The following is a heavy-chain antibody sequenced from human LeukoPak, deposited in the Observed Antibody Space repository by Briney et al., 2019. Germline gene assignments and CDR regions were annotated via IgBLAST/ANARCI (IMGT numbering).Heavy chain of an antibody. CDR3: ATDRGFYGGNSEYYFDY. CDR1: GYTLTELS. J-gene: IGHJ4*02. CDR2: FDPEDGET. V-gene: IGHV1-24*01. D-gene: IGHD4-23*01. Sequence: ASVKVSCKVSGYTLTELSMHWVRQAPGKGVEWMGGFDPEDGETIYAQKFQGRVTMTEDTSTDTAYMELSSLRSEDTAVYYCATDRGFYGGNSEYYFDYWGQGTLVTVSP.